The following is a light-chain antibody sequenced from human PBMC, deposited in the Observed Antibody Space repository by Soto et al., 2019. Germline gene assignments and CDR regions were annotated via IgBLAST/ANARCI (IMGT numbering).Light chain of an antibody. Sequence: ILLTQSPSSLSASVGDRVTITCRASQTISTWLAWYQHKPGKAPNLLIYDASTLMSGVPSRFSGSGSGTEFTLTISSLQPGDFATYYCQQPETYPLTFGQGTRLEIK. CDR1: QTISTW. CDR2: DAS. V-gene: IGKV1-5*01. J-gene: IGKJ5*01. CDR3: QQPETYPLT.